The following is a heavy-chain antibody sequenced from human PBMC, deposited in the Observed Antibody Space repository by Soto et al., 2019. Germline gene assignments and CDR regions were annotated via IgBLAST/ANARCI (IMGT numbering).Heavy chain of an antibody. CDR3: AKDWVPLGDCSGGSCYSGA. Sequence: EVQLLESGGGLVQPGGSLRLSCAASGFTFTTYAMSWVRQAPGKGLEWVSAISGSGGSTYYVDSVKGRFTISRDNTKNTLYLQMTSLRAEDTALYYCAKDWVPLGDCSGGSCYSGAWGQGTLVTVSS. J-gene: IGHJ5*02. D-gene: IGHD2-15*01. V-gene: IGHV3-23*01. CDR2: ISGSGGST. CDR1: GFTFTTYA.